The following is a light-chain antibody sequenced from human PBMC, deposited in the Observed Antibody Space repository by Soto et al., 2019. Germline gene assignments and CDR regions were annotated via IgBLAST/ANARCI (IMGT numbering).Light chain of an antibody. J-gene: IGLJ3*02. CDR2: EGS. V-gene: IGLV2-23*01. Sequence: QSALTQPASVSGSHGQSITISCTGTSRDVGSYNLVSWYQHHPGKAPKLMICEGSKRPSGVSNRFSGSKSGNTASLTISGLQAEDEADYYCCSYASSSTWVFGGGTKLTVL. CDR1: SRDVGSYNL. CDR3: CSYASSSTWV.